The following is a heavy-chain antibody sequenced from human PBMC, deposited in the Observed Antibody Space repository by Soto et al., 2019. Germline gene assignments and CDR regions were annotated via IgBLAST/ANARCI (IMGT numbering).Heavy chain of an antibody. J-gene: IGHJ6*02. CDR1: GFTFSNFS. D-gene: IGHD2-2*02. V-gene: IGHV3-21*01. Sequence: PGGPMRLSCVGSGFTFSNFSINWVRQAPGKGLEWVSSINSRSDIYYADSVKGRFTISRDNAKNSVSLQMNSLRAEDTAVYYCAREYTAWPLAYGLDVWGQGTTVTVSS. CDR2: INSRSDI. CDR3: AREYTAWPLAYGLDV.